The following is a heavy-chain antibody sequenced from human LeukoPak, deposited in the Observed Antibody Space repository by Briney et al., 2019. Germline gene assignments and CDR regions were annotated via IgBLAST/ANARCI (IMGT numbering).Heavy chain of an antibody. V-gene: IGHV3-53*01. CDR2: IYSGGST. J-gene: IGHJ3*02. Sequence: GGSLRLSCAASGFIVSSNYMSWVRQAPGKGLEWVSVIYSGGSTYYADSVKGRFTISRDNSKNTLFLQMNSLRVEDTAVYYCAVAGSGTFDIWGQGTVVIVSS. D-gene: IGHD3-10*01. CDR3: AVAGSGTFDI. CDR1: GFIVSSNY.